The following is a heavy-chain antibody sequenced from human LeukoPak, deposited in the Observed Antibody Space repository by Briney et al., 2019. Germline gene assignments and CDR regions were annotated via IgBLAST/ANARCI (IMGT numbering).Heavy chain of an antibody. CDR3: ARGKVDTATYYDY. CDR2: IWYDGSNK. CDR1: GFTFRTFG. D-gene: IGHD5-18*01. Sequence: GGSLRLSCAASGFTFRTFGMHWVRQAPGKGLEWVAVIWYDGSNKYYADSVKGRFTISRDNSKNTLYLQMNSLRAEDTAVYYCARGKVDTATYYDYWGQGTLVTVSS. J-gene: IGHJ4*02. V-gene: IGHV3-33*08.